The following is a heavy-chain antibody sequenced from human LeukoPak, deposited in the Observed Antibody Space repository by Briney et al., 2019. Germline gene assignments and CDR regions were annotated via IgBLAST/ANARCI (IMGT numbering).Heavy chain of an antibody. V-gene: IGHV3-48*01. CDR3: ARVSGSSYFAY. CDR1: GCTFSSYS. J-gene: IGHJ4*02. CDR2: ISSSGTTI. Sequence: GGSLRLSCAASGCTFSSYSMDWVRQAPGKGLEWVSYISSSGTTIHYADSVKGRFTIFRDNAKNSVFLQMNSLRAEDTAVYYCARVSGSSYFAYWGQGTLVTVSS. D-gene: IGHD6-13*01.